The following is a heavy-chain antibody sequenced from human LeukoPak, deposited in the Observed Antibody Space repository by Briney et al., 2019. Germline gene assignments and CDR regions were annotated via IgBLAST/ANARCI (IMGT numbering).Heavy chain of an antibody. V-gene: IGHV4-39*07. CDR1: GGSISSSNYY. D-gene: IGHD2-2*01. CDR3: ARGDCSSTSCYAWGSGPAL. J-gene: IGHJ4*02. CDR2: IYHSGST. Sequence: SETLSLTCTVSGGSISSSNYYWGWIRQPPGKGLEWIGSIYHSGSTYYNPSLKSRVTISVDTSKNQFSLKLSSVTAADTAVYYCARGDCSSTSCYAWGSGPALWGQGTLVTVSS.